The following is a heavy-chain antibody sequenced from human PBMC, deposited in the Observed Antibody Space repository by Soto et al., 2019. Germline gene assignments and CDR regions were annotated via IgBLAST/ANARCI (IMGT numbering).Heavy chain of an antibody. J-gene: IGHJ4*02. V-gene: IGHV4-59*08. D-gene: IGHD5-18*01. CDR1: GGSISSSY. CDR3: ARQRAYNYGFGYFDY. Sequence: PSEPLSLTYIDSGGSISSSYWSWIRQPPGKGLEWIGYIYYSGSINYNPSLKSRVTISIDTSKNQLSLKLSSVTAADTAVYYCARQRAYNYGFGYFDYWGQGILVTVS. CDR2: IYYSGSI.